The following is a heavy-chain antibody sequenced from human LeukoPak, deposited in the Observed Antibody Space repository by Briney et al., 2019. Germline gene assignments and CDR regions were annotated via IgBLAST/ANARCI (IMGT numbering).Heavy chain of an antibody. D-gene: IGHD5-12*01. J-gene: IGHJ4*02. Sequence: PGGSLRLSCAASGFTFSSYWMTWVRQAPGKGLAWVANIKQDGSAKYYMDSVKGRFTISRDNAKNTLFLQMNSLRAEDTAVYFCARSDSGQIDYWGQGTLVTVSS. V-gene: IGHV3-7*01. CDR2: IKQDGSAK. CDR3: ARSDSGQIDY. CDR1: GFTFSSYW.